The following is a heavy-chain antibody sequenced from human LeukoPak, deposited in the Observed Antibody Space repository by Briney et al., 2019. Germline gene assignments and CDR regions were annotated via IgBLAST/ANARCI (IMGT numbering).Heavy chain of an antibody. CDR3: ARDSWGSGSYRDY. V-gene: IGHV4-30-4*01. CDR2: IYYSGST. CDR1: DGSISSGDYY. J-gene: IGHJ4*02. Sequence: SQTLSLTCTVSDGSISSGDYYWSWIRQPPGKGLEWIGYIYYSGSTYYNPSLKSRVTISVDTSKNQFSLKLSSVTAADTAVYYCARDSWGSGSYRDYWGQGTLVTVSS. D-gene: IGHD3-10*01.